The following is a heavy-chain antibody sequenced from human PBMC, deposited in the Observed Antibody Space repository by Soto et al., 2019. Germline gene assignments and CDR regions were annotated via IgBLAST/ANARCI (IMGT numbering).Heavy chain of an antibody. J-gene: IGHJ4*02. Sequence: SETLSLTCTVSGGSMNNYYWSWIRQPPGKGLEFIGYIYYAGSANYNPSLKSRVTISIDTSKGQFSLKLSSVTAADTAVYYCARLDYLQYGSSLDYWGQGSLVTVSS. CDR3: ARLDYLQYGSSLDY. D-gene: IGHD6-6*01. V-gene: IGHV4-59*08. CDR2: IYYAGSA. CDR1: GGSMNNYY.